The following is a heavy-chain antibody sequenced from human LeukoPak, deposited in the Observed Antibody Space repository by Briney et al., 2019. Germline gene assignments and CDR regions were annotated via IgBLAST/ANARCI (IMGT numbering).Heavy chain of an antibody. CDR1: GYTFTGYY. CDR3: ASGGIAAAGASDY. Sequence: AASVTVSCKASGYTFTGYYMHWVRRAPGQGLEGMGWINPNSGGTNYAQKFQGRVTMTRDTSINTAYMELSTLRSDDTAVYYCASGGIAAAGASDYWGQGTLVTVSS. V-gene: IGHV1-2*02. J-gene: IGHJ4*02. CDR2: INPNSGGT. D-gene: IGHD6-13*01.